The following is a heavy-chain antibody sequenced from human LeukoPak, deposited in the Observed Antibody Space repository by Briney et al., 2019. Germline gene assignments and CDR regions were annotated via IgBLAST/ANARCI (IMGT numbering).Heavy chain of an antibody. J-gene: IGHJ4*02. CDR1: GGTFSSYA. CDR3: ARTDGSGADY. D-gene: IGHD3-22*01. Sequence: SVKVSCKASGGTFSSYAISWVQQAPGQGLEWMGRIIPILGIANYAQKFQGRVTITADKSTSTAYMELSSLRSEDTAVYYCARTDGSGADYWGQGTLVTVSS. V-gene: IGHV1-69*04. CDR2: IIPILGIA.